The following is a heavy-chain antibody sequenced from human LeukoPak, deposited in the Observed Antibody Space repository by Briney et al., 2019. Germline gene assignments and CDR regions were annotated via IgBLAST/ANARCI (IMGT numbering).Heavy chain of an antibody. CDR2: ISSSGSTI. CDR1: GFTLSDYY. Sequence: PGGSLRLSCAASGFTLSDYYMSWIRQAPGRGLEWVSYISSSGSTIYYGDSVKGRFNISRDNAKHSLYLQMNSLRAEDTAVYYCASDSPYYHDSSGYYDYWGQGTLVTVSS. D-gene: IGHD3-22*01. J-gene: IGHJ4*02. V-gene: IGHV3-11*01. CDR3: ASDSPYYHDSSGYYDY.